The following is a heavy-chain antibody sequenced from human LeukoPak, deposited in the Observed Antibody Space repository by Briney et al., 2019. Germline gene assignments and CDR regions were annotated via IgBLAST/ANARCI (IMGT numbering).Heavy chain of an antibody. D-gene: IGHD6-19*01. CDR3: AKNTVAATWGPFDY. J-gene: IGHJ4*02. Sequence: GGSLRLSCAASGFTFGSYGMHWVRQAPGKGLEWVAFMSYDGSNKYYADSVKGRFTISRDNSKNTLYLQMNSLRAEDTALYYCAKNTVAATWGPFDYWGQGTLVTVSS. CDR1: GFTFGSYG. CDR2: MSYDGSNK. V-gene: IGHV3-30*18.